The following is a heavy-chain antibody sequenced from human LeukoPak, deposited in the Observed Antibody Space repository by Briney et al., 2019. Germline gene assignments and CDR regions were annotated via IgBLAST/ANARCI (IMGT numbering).Heavy chain of an antibody. Sequence: SEPLSLPCAVYGGSFSGYYWNWIRQPPGKGLEWLGEINHGGSTNYNPSLKSRVTISVDTSKNQSSLKLSSVTAADTAVYYCARRPIYDILTGYSNYYYYGMDVWGQGTTVTVSS. CDR1: GGSFSGYY. J-gene: IGHJ6*02. CDR2: INHGGST. V-gene: IGHV4-34*01. D-gene: IGHD3-9*01. CDR3: ARRPIYDILTGYSNYYYYGMDV.